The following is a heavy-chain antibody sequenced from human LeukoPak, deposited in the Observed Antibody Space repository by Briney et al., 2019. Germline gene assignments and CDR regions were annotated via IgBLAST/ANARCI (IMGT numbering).Heavy chain of an antibody. CDR2: INHSGST. D-gene: IGHD3-3*01. CDR1: GGSFSGYY. J-gene: IGHJ4*02. Sequence: PSETLSLTCAVYGGSFSGYYWSWIRQPPGQGLEWIGEINHSGSTNYNPSLKSRVTISVDTSKNQFSLKLSSVTAADTAVYYCARGRITYYDFWSGYTFDYWGQGTLVTVSS. V-gene: IGHV4-34*01. CDR3: ARGRITYYDFWSGYTFDY.